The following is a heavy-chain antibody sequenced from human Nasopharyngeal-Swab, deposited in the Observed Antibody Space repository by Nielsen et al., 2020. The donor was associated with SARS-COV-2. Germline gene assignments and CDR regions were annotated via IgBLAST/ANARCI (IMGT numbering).Heavy chain of an antibody. CDR3: VRSSSWYYFDY. CDR2: IYYNGNT. J-gene: IGHJ4*02. V-gene: IGHV4-39*01. D-gene: IGHD6-13*01. CDR1: GDSIAYSTFY. Sequence: SEILSLTCTVSGDSIAYSTFYWGWIRQPPGKGLEWIGNIYYNGNTYQSPSLKSRLTISVDKSKNQFSLQLSSVTAADTAVYYCVRSSSWYYFDYWAQGTQVTVSS.